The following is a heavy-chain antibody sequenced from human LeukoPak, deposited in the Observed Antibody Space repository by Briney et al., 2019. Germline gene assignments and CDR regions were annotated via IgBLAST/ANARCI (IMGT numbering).Heavy chain of an antibody. V-gene: IGHV4-61*02. CDR2: ISTSGST. D-gene: IGHD7-27*01. CDR1: GGSISSGSYY. J-gene: IGHJ4*02. CDR3: ARGTGRYYFDY. Sequence: KPSETLSLTCTVSGGSISSGSYYWSWIRQPAEKGLEWIGRISTSGSTNYNPSLKSRVTISVDTSKNQFSLKLSSVTAADTAVYYCARGTGRYYFDYWGQGTLVTVSS.